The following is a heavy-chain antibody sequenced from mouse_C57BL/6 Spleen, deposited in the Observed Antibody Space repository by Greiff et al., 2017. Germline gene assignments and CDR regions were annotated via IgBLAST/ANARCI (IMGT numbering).Heavy chain of an antibody. CDR3: AREEEYYGSSYVFAY. Sequence: QVQLQQPGAELVKPGASVKMSCKASGYTFTSYWITWVKQRPGQGLEWIGDIYPGSGSTNYNEKFKSKATLTVDTSSSTAYMQLSSLTSEDSAVYYCAREEEYYGSSYVFAYWGQGTLVTVSA. J-gene: IGHJ3*01. D-gene: IGHD1-1*01. CDR1: GYTFTSYW. V-gene: IGHV1-55*01. CDR2: IYPGSGST.